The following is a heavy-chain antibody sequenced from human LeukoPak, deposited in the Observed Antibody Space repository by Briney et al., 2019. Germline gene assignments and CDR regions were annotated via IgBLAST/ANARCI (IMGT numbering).Heavy chain of an antibody. J-gene: IGHJ5*02. D-gene: IGHD5-24*01. CDR1: GFTFSSYA. V-gene: IGHV3-23*01. Sequence: GGSLRLSCAASGFTFSSYAMNWVRQAPGKGLEWVSAITGSGGRTYYADSVKGRFTISRDNSKNTLYLQMNSLRAEDTAIYYCAKDCGWLHFCSWGQGTLVTVSS. CDR3: AKDCGWLHFCS. CDR2: ITGSGGRT.